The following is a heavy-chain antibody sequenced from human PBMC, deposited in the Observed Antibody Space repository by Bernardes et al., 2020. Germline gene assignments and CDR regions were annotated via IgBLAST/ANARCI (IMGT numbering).Heavy chain of an antibody. CDR3: ARRLAGNYYYYYYMDV. CDR2: IYSGGST. V-gene: IGHV3-53*01. CDR1: GFTVSSNY. D-gene: IGHD6-19*01. J-gene: IGHJ6*03. Sequence: VGSLSLSCAASGFTVSSNYMSWVRQAPGKGLEWVSVIYSGGSTYYADSVKGRFTISRDNSKNTLYLQMNSLRAEDTAVYYCARRLAGNYYYYYYMDVWGKGTTVTVSS.